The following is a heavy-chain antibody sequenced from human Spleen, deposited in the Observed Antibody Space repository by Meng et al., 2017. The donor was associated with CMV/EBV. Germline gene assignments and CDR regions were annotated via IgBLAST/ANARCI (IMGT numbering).Heavy chain of an antibody. CDR3: ARDREDDMDV. Sequence: ASVKVSCKASGYTFTGYYMNWVRQAPGQGLEWMGWINPSSGGTNYAQKFQGRVTMTRDTYISTAYMELSGLTSDDTALYYCARDREDDMDVWGQGTTVTVSS. V-gene: IGHV1-2*02. CDR2: INPSSGGT. CDR1: GYTFTGYY. J-gene: IGHJ6*02.